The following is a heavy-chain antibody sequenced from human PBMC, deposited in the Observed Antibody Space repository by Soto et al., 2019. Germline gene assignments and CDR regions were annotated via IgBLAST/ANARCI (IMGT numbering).Heavy chain of an antibody. CDR2: IYYSGST. CDR3: ARARTYFEGWFDP. Sequence: QVQLQESGPGLVKPSQTLSLTCTVSGGSISSGDYYWSWIRQPPGKGLEWIGYIYYSGSTYYNPSRRSRVTISVDTSKHQFSLKLSSVTAADTAVYYCARARTYFEGWFDPWGQGTLVTVSS. J-gene: IGHJ5*02. D-gene: IGHD3-9*01. V-gene: IGHV4-30-4*01. CDR1: GGSISSGDYY.